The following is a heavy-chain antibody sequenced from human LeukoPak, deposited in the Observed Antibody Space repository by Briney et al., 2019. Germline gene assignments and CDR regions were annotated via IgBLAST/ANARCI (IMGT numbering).Heavy chain of an antibody. CDR3: ARDLPDSSSWYGCLDP. D-gene: IGHD6-13*01. J-gene: IGHJ5*02. V-gene: IGHV3-30-3*01. CDR1: GFTFSSYA. CDR2: ISYDGSNK. Sequence: RSLRLSCAASGFTFSSYAMHWVRQAPGKGLEWVAVISYDGSNKYYADSVKGRFTISRDNSKSTLYLQMNSLRAEDTAVYYCARDLPDSSSWYGCLDPWGQGTLVTVSS.